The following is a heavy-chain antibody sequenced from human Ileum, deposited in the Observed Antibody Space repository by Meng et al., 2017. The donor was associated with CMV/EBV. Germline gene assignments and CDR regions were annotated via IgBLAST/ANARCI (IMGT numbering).Heavy chain of an antibody. CDR2: ISYDGSNK. D-gene: IGHD6-13*01. CDR3: ARPMGAAGTGFDP. V-gene: IGHV3-30-3*01. CDR1: GFTFSSYN. Sequence: ASGFTFSSYNMHWVRQAPGKGLEWVALISYDGSNKYYADPVKGRFTISRDNSKNTLYVQMNTLKTEDTAVYYCARPMGAAGTGFDPWGQGTLVTRLL. J-gene: IGHJ5*02.